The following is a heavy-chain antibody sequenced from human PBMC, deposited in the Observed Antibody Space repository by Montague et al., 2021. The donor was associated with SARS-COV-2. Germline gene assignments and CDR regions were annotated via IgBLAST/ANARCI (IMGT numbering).Heavy chain of an antibody. CDR2: INQSGRT. D-gene: IGHD3-10*01. CDR3: ARVQRGYYYGLGVSAHFDY. CDR1: GGSFSGYY. J-gene: IGHJ4*02. Sequence: SETRSLTCAVYGGSFSGYYWSWIRQPPEKGLEWIGEINQSGRTNNNPSLKSRVIISVDTSKNQFSLKLSSVTAADTAVYYCARVQRGYYYGLGVSAHFDYWAQGTLVTVSS. V-gene: IGHV4-34*01.